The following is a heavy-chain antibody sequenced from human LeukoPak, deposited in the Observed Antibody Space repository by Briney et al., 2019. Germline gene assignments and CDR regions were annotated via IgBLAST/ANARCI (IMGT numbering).Heavy chain of an antibody. V-gene: IGHV4-34*01. CDR3: ARGQRYWGLLPGVWFDP. Sequence: SETLSLTCAVYGGSFSGYYWSWIRQPPGKGLEWIGEINHSGSTNYNPSLKSRVTISVDTSKNQFSLKLSSVTAADTAVYHCARGQRYWGLLPGVWFDPWGQGTLVTVSS. CDR2: INHSGST. D-gene: IGHD7-27*01. CDR1: GGSFSGYY. J-gene: IGHJ5*02.